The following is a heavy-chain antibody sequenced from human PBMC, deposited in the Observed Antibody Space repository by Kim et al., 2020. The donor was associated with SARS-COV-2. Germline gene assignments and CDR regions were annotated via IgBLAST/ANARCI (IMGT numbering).Heavy chain of an antibody. CDR2: VKSKSDGGTI. CDR1: GFTFSDAY. D-gene: IGHD3-9*01. J-gene: IGHJ6*02. V-gene: IGHV3-15*01. Sequence: GGSLRLSCAASGFTFSDAYMSWVRQAPGKGLEWVGRVKSKSDGGTIDYGAAVKGRYIISRDDSKNTLYLQMNSLKGEDTAVYYCFTDMAFYYDSSIGYYPSYDYGMDVWGQGTTVTVSS. CDR3: FTDMAFYYDSSIGYYPSYDYGMDV.